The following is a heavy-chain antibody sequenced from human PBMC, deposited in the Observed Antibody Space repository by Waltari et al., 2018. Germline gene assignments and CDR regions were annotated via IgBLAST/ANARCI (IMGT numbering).Heavy chain of an antibody. CDR1: GGSITTITYF. CDR2: FSYNGNT. CDR3: ARGLGAIY. Sequence: QLQMQESGPGLVRPSETLSLTCAVSGGSITTITYFWGWIRQPPGKGLEWIASFSYNGNTYYNPSLKSRVTISGDTSKNQFSLLFSSVTAADTAVYYCARGLGAIYWGHGTLVTVSS. D-gene: IGHD2-21*01. V-gene: IGHV4-39*07. J-gene: IGHJ4*01.